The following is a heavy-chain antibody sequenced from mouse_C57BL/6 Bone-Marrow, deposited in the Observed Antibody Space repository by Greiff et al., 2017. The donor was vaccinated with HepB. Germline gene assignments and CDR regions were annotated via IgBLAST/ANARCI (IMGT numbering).Heavy chain of an antibody. D-gene: IGHD1-1*01. Sequence: VQLVESGPGLVQPSQSLSITCTVSGFSLTSYGVHWVRQSPGKGLEWLGVIWRGGSTDYNAAFMSRLSITKENSKSQVFFKMNSLQADDTAIYYCAISPYYYGSSPFAYWGQGTRVTVSA. CDR2: IWRGGST. V-gene: IGHV2-5*01. J-gene: IGHJ3*01. CDR3: AISPYYYGSSPFAY. CDR1: GFSLTSYG.